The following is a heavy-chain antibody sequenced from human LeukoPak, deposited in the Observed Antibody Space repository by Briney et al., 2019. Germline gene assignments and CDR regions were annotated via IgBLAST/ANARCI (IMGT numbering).Heavy chain of an antibody. CDR2: IFYRGST. J-gene: IGHJ2*01. D-gene: IGHD3-10*01. CDR3: ARVRRISMVRGVAGAYFDL. Sequence: SETLSLTCTVSGGSINSDGYYWSWIRQHPWKGLKWTAHIFYRGSTYYNLSLKSRGTISVDTSKNQFSLRLSSVTAADTAVYYCARVRRISMVRGVAGAYFDLWGRGTLVTVSS. CDR1: GGSINSDGYY. V-gene: IGHV4-31*03.